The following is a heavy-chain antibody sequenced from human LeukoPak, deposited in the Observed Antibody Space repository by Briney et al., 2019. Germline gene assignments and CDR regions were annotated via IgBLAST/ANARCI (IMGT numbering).Heavy chain of an antibody. CDR3: ARGIAAAGLFDY. CDR2: IKQDGSEK. V-gene: IGHV3-7*01. J-gene: IGHJ4*02. D-gene: IGHD6-13*01. Sequence: GGSLRLSCAASGFTFSNYWMSWVRQAPGKGLEWVANIKQDGSEKYYVDSVKGRFTISRDNAKNSLYLQMNSLRAEDTAVYYCARGIAAAGLFDYWGQGTLVTVSS. CDR1: GFTFSNYW.